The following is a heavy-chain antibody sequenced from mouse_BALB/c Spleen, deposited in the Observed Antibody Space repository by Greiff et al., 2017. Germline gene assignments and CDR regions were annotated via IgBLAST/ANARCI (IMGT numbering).Heavy chain of an antibody. CDR3: ARDHYYGSSYPFAY. CDR1: GFTFSSYG. Sequence: EVQLVESGGDLVKPGGSLKLSCAASGFTFSSYGMSWVRQTPDKRLEWVATISSGGSYTYYPDSVMGRFTISRDNAKNTLYLQMSSLKSEDTAMYYCARDHYYGSSYPFAYWGQGTLVTVSA. J-gene: IGHJ3*01. D-gene: IGHD1-1*01. V-gene: IGHV5-6*01. CDR2: ISSGGSYT.